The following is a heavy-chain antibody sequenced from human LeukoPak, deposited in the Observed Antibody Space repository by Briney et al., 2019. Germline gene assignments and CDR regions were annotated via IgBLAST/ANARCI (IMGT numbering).Heavy chain of an antibody. CDR3: ARDNSVGDYAWWFDP. Sequence: ASVKVSCKASGYTFKSYDINWVRQATGQGLEWMGLITPSGGSTWYAQKFQGRVTMTRDMSTSTDYMELSSLRSEDTAVYYCARDNSVGDYAWWFDPWGQGTLVTVSS. D-gene: IGHD1-26*01. CDR2: ITPSGGST. J-gene: IGHJ5*02. CDR1: GYTFKSYD. V-gene: IGHV1-46*02.